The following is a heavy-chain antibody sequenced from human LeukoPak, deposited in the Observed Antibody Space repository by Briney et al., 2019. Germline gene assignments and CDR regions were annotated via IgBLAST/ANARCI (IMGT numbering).Heavy chain of an antibody. D-gene: IGHD6-13*01. CDR1: GFTFSSYS. Sequence: GGSLRLSCAASGFTFSSYSMNWVRQAPGKGLEWVSSISSSSSYIYYADSVKGRFTISRDNAKNSLYLQMNSLRAEDTAVYYCARDLGLDHYSSSRQDYWGQGTLVTVSS. CDR3: ARDLGLDHYSSSRQDY. V-gene: IGHV3-21*01. J-gene: IGHJ4*02. CDR2: ISSSSSYI.